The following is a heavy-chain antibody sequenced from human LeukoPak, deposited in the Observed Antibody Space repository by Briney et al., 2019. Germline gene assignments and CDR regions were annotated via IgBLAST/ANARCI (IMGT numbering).Heavy chain of an antibody. CDR1: GFTFSSYA. CDR3: AKGAGGVVFKFVYYYMDV. V-gene: IGHV3-23*01. Sequence: GGSLRLSCAASGFTFSSYAMSWVRQAPGKGLEWVSAISGSGGSTYYADSVKGRFTISRDNSKNTLYLQMNSLRAEDTAVYYCAKGAGGVVFKFVYYYMDVWGKGTTVTVSS. CDR2: ISGSGGST. J-gene: IGHJ6*03. D-gene: IGHD3-3*01.